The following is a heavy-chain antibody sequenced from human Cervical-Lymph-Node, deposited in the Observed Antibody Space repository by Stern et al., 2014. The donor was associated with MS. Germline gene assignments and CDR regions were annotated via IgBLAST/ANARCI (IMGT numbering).Heavy chain of an antibody. Sequence: QDQLVQSGAEVKKPGASVKVSCKASGYTFTSYYMHWVRQAPGQGLEWMGIINPSGGIPSYAQQFQGRVTMTRDASTSTVYMELSSLRSEDTAVYYCARAYSNLDYWGQGTLVTVSS. CDR1: GYTFTSYY. CDR2: INPSGGIP. V-gene: IGHV1-46*03. D-gene: IGHD6-13*01. J-gene: IGHJ4*02. CDR3: ARAYSNLDY.